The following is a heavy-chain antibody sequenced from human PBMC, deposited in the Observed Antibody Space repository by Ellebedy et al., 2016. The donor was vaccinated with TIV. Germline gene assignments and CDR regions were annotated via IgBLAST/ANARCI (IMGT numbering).Heavy chain of an antibody. V-gene: IGHV2-5*01. CDR2: IYWNDDK. CDR3: AHRLSGGLRTDFDY. J-gene: IGHJ4*02. Sequence: SGSTLVKPTQTLTLTCTFSGFSLSTSGVGVGWIRQPPGKALEWLALIYWNDDKRYSPSLKSRLAITKDTSKNQVVLTMTNMDPVDTATYYCAHRLSGGLRTDFDYWGQGTLVTVSS. D-gene: IGHD4-17*01. CDR1: GFSLSTSGVG.